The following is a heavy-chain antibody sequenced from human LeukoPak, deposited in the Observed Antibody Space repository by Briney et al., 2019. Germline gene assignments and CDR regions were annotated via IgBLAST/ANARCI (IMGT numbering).Heavy chain of an antibody. Sequence: SETLSLTCTVSGGSISSYYWSWIRQPPGKGLECIGYIYYSGRTSYTSSLKIRVTISVGTFKNQLSMKLTSVTAANTAVYYCARDPAHGYWGQGTLVTVSS. V-gene: IGHV4-59*01. CDR2: IYYSGRT. D-gene: IGHD2-2*01. CDR3: ARDPAHGY. J-gene: IGHJ4*02. CDR1: GGSISSYY.